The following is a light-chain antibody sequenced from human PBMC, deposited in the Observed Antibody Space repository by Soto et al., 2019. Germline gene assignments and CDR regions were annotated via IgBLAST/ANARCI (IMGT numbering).Light chain of an antibody. Sequence: QSVLTQPASVSGSPGQSITISCTGTSSDVGGYNYVSWYQQHPGKAPKLLIYEVSNRPSGVSSRFSGSKSGDTASLTISGLQAEDEADYYCSSFTATTARDARVFGGGTKVTVL. CDR3: SSFTATTARDARV. V-gene: IGLV2-14*01. J-gene: IGLJ3*02. CDR2: EVS. CDR1: SSDVGGYNY.